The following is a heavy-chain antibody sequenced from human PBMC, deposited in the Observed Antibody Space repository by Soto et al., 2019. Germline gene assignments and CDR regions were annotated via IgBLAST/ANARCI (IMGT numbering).Heavy chain of an antibody. V-gene: IGHV3-72*01. CDR3: ARDSGKGAYFDY. D-gene: IGHD1-26*01. CDR1: GFTFSDNY. CDR2: IRNKANSYTT. J-gene: IGHJ4*01. Sequence: EVQLVESGGGLVQPGGSQRLSCVASGFTFSDNYMDWVRQAPGKGLEWVGRIRNKANSYTTDYAASVKGRFTISRDDSKDSLYLQMNSLKTEDTAIYYCARDSGKGAYFDYWGHGTLATVSS.